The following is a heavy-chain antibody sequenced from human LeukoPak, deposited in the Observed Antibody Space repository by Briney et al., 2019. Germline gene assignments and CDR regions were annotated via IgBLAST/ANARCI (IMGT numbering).Heavy chain of an antibody. CDR2: ISSGSSSI. V-gene: IGHV3-21*01. D-gene: IGHD3-22*01. CDR1: GFTFSSYS. Sequence: GGSLRLSCAASGFTFSSYSRKRVRQAPGKGLEWVAPISSGSSSIYSAHSVKGRPTVSRDTAKNSLYLQMSSLRAEDTAVYYGERDYDRSAEDYFDYWGQGTLVTVSS. J-gene: IGHJ4*02. CDR3: ERDYDRSAEDYFDY.